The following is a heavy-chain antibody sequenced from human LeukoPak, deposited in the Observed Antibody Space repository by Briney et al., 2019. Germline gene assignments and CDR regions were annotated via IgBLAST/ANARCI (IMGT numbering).Heavy chain of an antibody. D-gene: IGHD3-22*01. V-gene: IGHV1-24*01. J-gene: IGHJ4*02. CDR3: AAAMIVLYYFDY. CDR1: GYTLTELS. CDR2: FDPEDGET. Sequence: ASVKVSCKVSGYTLTELSMHWVRQAPGKGLEWMGGFDPEDGETIYAQKFQGRVTMTEDTSTDTAYMELSSLRSEDTAVYYCAAAMIVLYYFDYWAQGTLVTVSS.